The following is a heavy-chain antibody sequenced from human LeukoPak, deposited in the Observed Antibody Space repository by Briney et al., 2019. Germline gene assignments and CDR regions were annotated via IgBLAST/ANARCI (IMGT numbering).Heavy chain of an antibody. CDR2: INPSGGST. D-gene: IGHD3-10*01. CDR3: ARARGFQYFDY. CDR1: GNTLFIYH. Sequence: ASVKVSCKASGNTLFIYHLHWVRQAPGQGLEWMGIINPSGGSTSYAQKFLGRVTMTRDTSTSTIYMELSSLRSKDTAIYYCARARGFQYFDYWGQGTSVTVSS. J-gene: IGHJ4*02. V-gene: IGHV1-46*01.